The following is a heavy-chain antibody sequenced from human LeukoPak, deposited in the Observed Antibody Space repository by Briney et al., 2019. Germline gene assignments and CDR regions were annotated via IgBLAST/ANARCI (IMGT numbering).Heavy chain of an antibody. CDR3: ANGKSEYSGGWPRGTF. CDR2: ISGSGGST. Sequence: PGGSLRLSCAASGFTFSSYAMSWVRQAPGEGLEWVSAISGSGGSTYYADSVKGRFTISRDNSKNTLYLQMNSLRAEDTAVYYCANGKSEYSGGWPRGTFWGQGTLVTVSS. J-gene: IGHJ4*02. D-gene: IGHD6-19*01. CDR1: GFTFSSYA. V-gene: IGHV3-23*01.